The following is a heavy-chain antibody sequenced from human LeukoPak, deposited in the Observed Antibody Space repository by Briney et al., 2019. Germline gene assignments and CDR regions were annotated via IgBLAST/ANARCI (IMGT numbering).Heavy chain of an antibody. Sequence: GRSQRLSCAASGFTFSSYAMHWVRQAPGKGLEWVAVTSYDESHKYYADSVKGRFTISRDNYKNTLYLQMNSLRGEDTAVYYCAKGQLVDYGMDVWGQGTTVTVSS. CDR2: TSYDESHK. CDR3: AKGQLVDYGMDV. J-gene: IGHJ6*02. V-gene: IGHV3-30*18. CDR1: GFTFSSYA. D-gene: IGHD6-13*01.